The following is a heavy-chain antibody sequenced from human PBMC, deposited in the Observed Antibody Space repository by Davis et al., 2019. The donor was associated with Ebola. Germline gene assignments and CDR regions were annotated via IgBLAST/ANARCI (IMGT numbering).Heavy chain of an antibody. J-gene: IGHJ4*02. CDR2: ISGSGGST. CDR3: AKDRRAEYYFDY. CDR1: GFTFSSYA. Sequence: GESLKIPCAASGFTFSSYAMSWVRQAPGKGLEWVSAISGSGGSTYYADSVKGRFTISRDNSKNTLYLQMNSLRAEDTAVYYCAKDRRAEYYFDYWGQGTLVTVSS. V-gene: IGHV3-23*01.